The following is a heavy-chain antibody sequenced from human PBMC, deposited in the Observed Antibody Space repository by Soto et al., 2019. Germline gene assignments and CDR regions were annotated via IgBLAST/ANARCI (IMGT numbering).Heavy chain of an antibody. CDR2: IHYSGST. CDR1: GGSITSYY. V-gene: IGHV4-59*06. D-gene: IGHD3-3*01. Sequence: SETLSLTCTVSGGSITSYYWSWIRQHPGKGLEWIGYIHYSGSTYYNSSLKSRVTISVDTSKNQFSLKLSSVTAADTAVYYCARGGGTYYDFWSGYPSYAPFDYWGQGTLVTVSS. CDR3: ARGGGTYYDFWSGYPSYAPFDY. J-gene: IGHJ4*02.